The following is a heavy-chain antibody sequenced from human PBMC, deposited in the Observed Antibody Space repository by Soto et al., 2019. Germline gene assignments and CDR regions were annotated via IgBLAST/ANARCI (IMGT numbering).Heavy chain of an antibody. J-gene: IGHJ5*02. CDR3: ARDLGGFHRFDP. D-gene: IGHD5-12*01. CDR2: INPGNGNT. Sequence: ASVKVSCKASGYTFTSYGINWVRQAPGRGLEWMGWINPGNGNTKYSQQFQGRVIIDRDTSASTAYMELSGLRPEDTAVYYCARDLGGFHRFDPWGQGTLVTVSS. CDR1: GYTFTSYG. V-gene: IGHV1-3*01.